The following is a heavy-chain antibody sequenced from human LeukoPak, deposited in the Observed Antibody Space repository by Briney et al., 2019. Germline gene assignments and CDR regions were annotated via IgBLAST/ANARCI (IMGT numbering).Heavy chain of an antibody. CDR2: ISAYNGNT. Sequence: ASVKVSCKASGYTFTSYGISWVRQAPGQGLEWMGWISAYNGNTNYAQKLQGRVTMTTDTSTSTAYMELRSLRSGDTAVYYCASTYYDFWSGYYPWFDPWGQGTLVTVSS. D-gene: IGHD3-3*01. J-gene: IGHJ5*02. CDR1: GYTFTSYG. V-gene: IGHV1-18*01. CDR3: ASTYYDFWSGYYPWFDP.